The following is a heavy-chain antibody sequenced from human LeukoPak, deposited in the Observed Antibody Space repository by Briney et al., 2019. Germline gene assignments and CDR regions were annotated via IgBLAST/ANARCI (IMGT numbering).Heavy chain of an antibody. CDR1: GFTFSSYA. J-gene: IGHJ3*02. D-gene: IGHD3-22*01. V-gene: IGHV3-23*01. Sequence: PGGSLRLSCAASGFTFSSYAMTWARQAPGKGLEWVSGVSGSGGNTYYADSVRGRFTISRDNSKNTLYLQMNSLRAEDTAVYHCAKSTYDSSGYYYGNDSFDIWGQGTMVTVSS. CDR2: VSGSGGNT. CDR3: AKSTYDSSGYYYGNDSFDI.